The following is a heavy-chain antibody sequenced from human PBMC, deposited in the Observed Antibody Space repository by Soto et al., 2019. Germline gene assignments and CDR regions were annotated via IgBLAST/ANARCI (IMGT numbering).Heavy chain of an antibody. Sequence: SETLSLTCAVYGGSFSGYYWSWIRQPPGKGLEWIGEINHSGSTNYNPSLKSRVTISVDTSKNQFSLKLSSVTAADTAVYYCARGRYYDFWSGPPSGGMDVWGQGTTVTSP. J-gene: IGHJ6*02. CDR1: GGSFSGYY. D-gene: IGHD3-3*01. CDR3: ARGRYYDFWSGPPSGGMDV. CDR2: INHSGST. V-gene: IGHV4-34*01.